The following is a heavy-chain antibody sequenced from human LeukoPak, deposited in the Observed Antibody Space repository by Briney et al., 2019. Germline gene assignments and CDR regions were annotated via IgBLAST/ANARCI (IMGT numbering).Heavy chain of an antibody. CDR2: IIPIFGTA. CDR1: GGTFSSYA. CDR3: ARYSPQTLLSDY. Sequence: SVKVSCKACGGTFSSYAISWVRQAPGQGLEWMGGIIPIFGTANYAQKFQGRVTITADESTSTAYMELSSLRSEDTAVYYCARYSPQTLLSDYWGQGTLVTVSS. D-gene: IGHD2-15*01. J-gene: IGHJ4*02. V-gene: IGHV1-69*13.